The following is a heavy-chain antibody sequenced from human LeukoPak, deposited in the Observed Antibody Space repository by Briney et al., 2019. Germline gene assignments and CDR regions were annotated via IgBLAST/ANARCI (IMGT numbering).Heavy chain of an antibody. Sequence: GGSLRLSCAASGFTFSSYWMSWVRQAPGKGLEWVANIKQDGSEKYYVDSVKGRFTISRDNAKNSLYLQMNSLRAEDTAVYYCARGGSIAARHPDYWGQGTLVTVSS. CDR1: GFTFSSYW. CDR3: ARGGSIAARHPDY. CDR2: IKQDGSEK. J-gene: IGHJ4*02. V-gene: IGHV3-7*01. D-gene: IGHD6-6*01.